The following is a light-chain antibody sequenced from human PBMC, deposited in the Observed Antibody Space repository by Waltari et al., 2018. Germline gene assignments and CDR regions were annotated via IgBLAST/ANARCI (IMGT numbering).Light chain of an antibody. CDR1: QAIRNW. CDR2: TAS. V-gene: IGKV1-12*01. J-gene: IGKJ4*01. CDR3: QQANSFPLT. Sequence: IQMTQSPSSVSASVGDRVTITCRASQAIRNWLTWYQHKPGQAPKLLIYTASTLHSGVPSRVSGSGSGTDFTLTISSLQPEDFATYYCQQANSFPLTFGGGTKVEI.